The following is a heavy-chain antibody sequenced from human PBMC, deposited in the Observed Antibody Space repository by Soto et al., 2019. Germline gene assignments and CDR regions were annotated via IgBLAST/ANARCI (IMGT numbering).Heavy chain of an antibody. CDR3: ARARVVNLNWFEP. CDR1: GCSISSGGYY. J-gene: IGHJ5*02. Sequence: SETLSLTCTVSGCSISSGGYYWSCIRQHPGKGLEWIGYIYYSGSTYHNPSLKSRVTISVDTSKNQFSLKLSSVTAADTAVYYCARARVVNLNWFEPWGQGTRVIVSS. D-gene: IGHD3-3*01. V-gene: IGHV4-31*03. CDR2: IYYSGST.